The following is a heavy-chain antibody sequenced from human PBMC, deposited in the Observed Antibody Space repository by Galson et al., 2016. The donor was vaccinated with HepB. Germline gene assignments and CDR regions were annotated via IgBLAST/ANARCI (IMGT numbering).Heavy chain of an antibody. V-gene: IGHV3-21*01. CDR3: ARDDCDNNVYPL. CDR1: GFTFSGYT. Sequence: SLRLSCAASGFTFSGYTMNWVRQTPEKGLEWVSSITSSSGYIYYADSLKGRFTISRDNAKNSLYLQLNGLRDEDTAVYYCARDDCDNNVYPLWGQGTLVTVSS. CDR2: ITSSSGYI. J-gene: IGHJ4*02. D-gene: IGHD3-22*01.